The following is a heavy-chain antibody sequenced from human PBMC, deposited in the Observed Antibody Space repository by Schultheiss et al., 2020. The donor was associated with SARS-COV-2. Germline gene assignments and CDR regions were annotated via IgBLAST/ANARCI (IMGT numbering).Heavy chain of an antibody. V-gene: IGHV3-74*01. J-gene: IGHJ6*02. CDR3: ARDGDHYDSSGYRKYYYGMDV. CDR2: INSDGSST. Sequence: GGSLRLSCAASGFTFSSYWMHWVRQAPGKGLVWVSRINSDGSSTSYADSVKGRFTISRDNSKNTLYLQMGSLRAEDTAVYYCARDGDHYDSSGYRKYYYGMDVWGQGTTVTVSS. D-gene: IGHD3-22*01. CDR1: GFTFSSYW.